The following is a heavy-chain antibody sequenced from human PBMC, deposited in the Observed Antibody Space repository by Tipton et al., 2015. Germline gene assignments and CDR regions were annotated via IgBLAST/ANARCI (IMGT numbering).Heavy chain of an antibody. V-gene: IGHV3-23*01. CDR1: GLLLSKSA. CDR3: GTSGSTMVRGVIIHSARDYYDMDV. Sequence: SLRLSCEVSGLLLSKSAMTWVRQAPGKGLEWVSYISGSDTDFADSVKGRFNISRDTSRNKVNLYLQMNSLRVEDTAVYYCGTSGSTMVRGVIIHSARDYYDMDVWGQGTTVTVSS. J-gene: IGHJ6*02. CDR2: ISGSDT. D-gene: IGHD3-10*01.